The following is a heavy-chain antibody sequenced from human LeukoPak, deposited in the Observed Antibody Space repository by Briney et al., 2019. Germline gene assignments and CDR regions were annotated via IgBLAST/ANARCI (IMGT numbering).Heavy chain of an antibody. Sequence: SETLSLTCTVSGGSISSSSYYWGWIRQPPGMGLEWIGSIYYSGSTYYNPSLKSRVTISVDTSKNQFSLKLSSVTAADTAVYFCAICYGANGGSFDYWGQGTLVTVSS. CDR1: GGSISSSSYY. D-gene: IGHD4-17*01. J-gene: IGHJ4*02. V-gene: IGHV4-39*01. CDR3: AICYGANGGSFDY. CDR2: IYYSGST.